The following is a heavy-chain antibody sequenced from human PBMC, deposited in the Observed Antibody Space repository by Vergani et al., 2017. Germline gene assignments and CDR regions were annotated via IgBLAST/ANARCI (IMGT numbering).Heavy chain of an antibody. CDR2: INHSGST. V-gene: IGHV4-34*01. CDR3: AIDSSSWKVYYYYGMDV. D-gene: IGHD6-13*01. CDR1: GGSFSGYY. Sequence: QVQLQQWGAGLLKPSETLSLTCAVYGGSFSGYYWSWIRQPPGKGLEWIGEINHSGSTNYNPSLKSRVTISVDTSKNQFSLKLSSVTAADTAVYYCAIDSSSWKVYYYYGMDVWGQGP. J-gene: IGHJ6*02.